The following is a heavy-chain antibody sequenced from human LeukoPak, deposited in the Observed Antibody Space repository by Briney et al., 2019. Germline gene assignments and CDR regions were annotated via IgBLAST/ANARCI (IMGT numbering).Heavy chain of an antibody. J-gene: IGHJ4*02. Sequence: SETLSLTCTVSGGSISSSSYYWGWIRQPPGKGLEWIGSIYYSGSTYYNPSLKSRVTISVDTSKNQFSLKLSSVTAADTAVYYCAKEITMVRGVMLGYFDYWGQGTLVTVSS. D-gene: IGHD3-10*01. V-gene: IGHV4-39*07. CDR2: IYYSGST. CDR1: GGSISSSSYY. CDR3: AKEITMVRGVMLGYFDY.